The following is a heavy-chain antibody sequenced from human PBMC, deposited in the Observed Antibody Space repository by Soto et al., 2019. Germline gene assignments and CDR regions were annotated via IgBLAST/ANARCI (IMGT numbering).Heavy chain of an antibody. D-gene: IGHD2-15*01. J-gene: IGHJ6*02. CDR1: GGSIRSYY. Sequence: AETLSLTCTGSGGSIRSYYWSWIRQPPGKGLEWIGYIYYSGRTNYNPSLKSRVTISVDTSKNQFSLKLSSVTAADTAVYYCAGKLEVGGAASSGMDVWGQGTTVTVSS. V-gene: IGHV4-59*01. CDR3: AGKLEVGGAASSGMDV. CDR2: IYYSGRT.